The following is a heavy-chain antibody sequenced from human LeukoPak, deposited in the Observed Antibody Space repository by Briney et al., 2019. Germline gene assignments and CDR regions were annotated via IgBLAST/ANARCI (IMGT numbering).Heavy chain of an antibody. V-gene: IGHV4-39*01. J-gene: IGHJ4*02. CDR3: ARLRGSGTDY. Sequence: PSETLSLTCTVSGGSISSSSYYWGWIRQPPGKGLERIGSIYYSGSTYYNPSLKSRVTISVDTSKNQFSLKLSSVTAADTAVYYYARLRGSGTDYWGQGTLVTVSS. CDR2: IYYSGST. D-gene: IGHD6-19*01. CDR1: GGSISSSSYY.